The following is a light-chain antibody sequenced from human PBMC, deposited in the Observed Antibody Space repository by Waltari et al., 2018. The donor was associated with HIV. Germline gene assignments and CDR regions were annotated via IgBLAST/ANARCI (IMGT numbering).Light chain of an antibody. Sequence: QSALTPPRSVSESPGQSVPISCTGTNSDVVAYNYVSWYQQNPGKAPTRIIYDISKRPSGVPDRFSGSKSGNMASLAISGLQAEDEADYYCCSYADGYTWIFGGGTKLTVL. CDR1: NSDVVAYNY. CDR3: CSYADGYTWI. J-gene: IGLJ2*01. CDR2: DIS. V-gene: IGLV2-11*01.